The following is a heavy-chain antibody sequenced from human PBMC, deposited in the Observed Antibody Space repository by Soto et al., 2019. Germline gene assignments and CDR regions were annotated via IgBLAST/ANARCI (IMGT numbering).Heavy chain of an antibody. CDR1: GFPFISYA. J-gene: IGHJ4*02. Sequence: PSGSLRLSCAASGFPFISYAMSWVRQAPGKGLEWVSAISGSGGSTYYADSVKGRFTISRDNSKNTLYLQMNSLRAEDTAVYYCAKDFSLVAGYFDYWGQGTLVTVSS. CDR2: ISGSGGST. CDR3: AKDFSLVAGYFDY. D-gene: IGHD6-19*01. V-gene: IGHV3-23*01.